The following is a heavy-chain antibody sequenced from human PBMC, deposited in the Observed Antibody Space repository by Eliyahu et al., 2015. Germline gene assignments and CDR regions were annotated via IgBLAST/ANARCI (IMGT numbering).Heavy chain of an antibody. Sequence: QLQLQESGPGLVKPSETLSLTCTVSGGSXRSXSYYXGWXRQPPGKGLEWIGSIYYSGSTYYNPSLKSRVTISVDTSKNQFSLKLSSVTAADTAVYYCARGGIVGATGFDYWGQGTLVTVSS. J-gene: IGHJ4*02. V-gene: IGHV4-39*07. CDR3: ARGGIVGATGFDY. CDR2: IYYSGST. D-gene: IGHD1-26*01. CDR1: GGSXRSXSYY.